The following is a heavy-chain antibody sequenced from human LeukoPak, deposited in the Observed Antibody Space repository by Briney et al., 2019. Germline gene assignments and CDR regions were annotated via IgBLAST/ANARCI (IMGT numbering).Heavy chain of an antibody. D-gene: IGHD5-12*01. J-gene: IGHJ4*02. CDR2: IKEDGSEK. V-gene: IGHV3-7*04. CDR3: ARTGYDWKGPFDY. Sequence: GGSLRLSCAASGFTLSSYWMTWVRQAPGKGLEWVANIKEDGSEKYYVDSVKGRFTISRDNAKNSLYLQMNSLRADDTAVYYCARTGYDWKGPFDYWGQGTLITVSS. CDR1: GFTLSSYW.